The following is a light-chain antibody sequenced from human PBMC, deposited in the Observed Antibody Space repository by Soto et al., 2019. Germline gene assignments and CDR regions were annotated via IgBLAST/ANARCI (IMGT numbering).Light chain of an antibody. J-gene: IGLJ1*01. CDR3: SSYRSIGSLV. Sequence: QSVLTQPASVSGSPGQSITISCTGTSSDVGGYKYVSWYQQHPGKAPKVMIYEVSNRPSGVSTRFSGSKSGKTASLTISGLQADDEGDYYCSSYRSIGSLVFGTGTKVTVL. CDR2: EVS. CDR1: SSDVGGYKY. V-gene: IGLV2-14*01.